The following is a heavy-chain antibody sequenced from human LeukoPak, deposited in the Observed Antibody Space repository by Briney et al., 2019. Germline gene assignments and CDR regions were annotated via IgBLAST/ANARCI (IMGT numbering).Heavy chain of an antibody. CDR2: INSDGSST. Sequence: GGSLRLSCAASGFTFSSYWMHWVRQAPGKGLVWVSRINSDGSSTSYADSVKGRFTVSRDNAKNTLYLQMNSLRAEDTAVYYCARVYYDGPLDYWGQGTLVTVSS. V-gene: IGHV3-74*01. J-gene: IGHJ4*02. D-gene: IGHD3-22*01. CDR3: ARVYYDGPLDY. CDR1: GFTFSSYW.